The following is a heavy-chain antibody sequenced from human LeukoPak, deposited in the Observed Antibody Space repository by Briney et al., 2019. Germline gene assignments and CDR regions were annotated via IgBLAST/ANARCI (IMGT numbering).Heavy chain of an antibody. V-gene: IGHV3-74*01. CDR1: GFTFSNYW. D-gene: IGHD6-19*01. CDR2: IKDDRSMT. CDR3: ARVSSGEQWLAFDY. J-gene: IGHJ4*02. Sequence: PGGSLRLSCAASGFTFSNYWMHWVRQVPGKGLVWVSRIKDDRSMTDYADSVKGRFTISRDNDKNTLYLRMDSLRAEDTAVYYCARVSSGEQWLAFDYWGQGTLVTVFS.